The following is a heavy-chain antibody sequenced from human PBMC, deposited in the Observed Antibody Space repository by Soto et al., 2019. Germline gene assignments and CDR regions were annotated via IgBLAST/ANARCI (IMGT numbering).Heavy chain of an antibody. CDR3: ARGGRIAARPTYYYYYMDV. Sequence: QVQLQESGPGLVKPSETLSLPCTVSGGSISSYYWSWIRQPPGKGLEWIGYIYYSGCTNYNPSLKSRVTISVDTSKNQFSLKLSSVTAADTAVYYCARGGRIAARPTYYYYYMDVWGKGTTVTVSS. CDR1: GGSISSYY. J-gene: IGHJ6*03. CDR2: IYYSGCT. D-gene: IGHD6-6*01. V-gene: IGHV4-59*01.